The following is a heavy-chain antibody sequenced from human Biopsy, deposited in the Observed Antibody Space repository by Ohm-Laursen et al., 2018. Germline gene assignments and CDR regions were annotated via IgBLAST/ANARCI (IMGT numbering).Heavy chain of an antibody. CDR2: IHGDERSA. J-gene: IGHJ4*02. V-gene: IGHV3-74*03. CDR3: TGDSGGLGDY. Sequence: SLRLSCSASGFDFSDYSMSWVRQAPGKGLEWVSRIHGDERSATYAEPVKGRFTISRDNAKNTLHLQMNSLRAEDTAVYYCTGDSGGLGDYWGQGTLVTVSS. D-gene: IGHD2-8*02. CDR1: GFDFSDYS.